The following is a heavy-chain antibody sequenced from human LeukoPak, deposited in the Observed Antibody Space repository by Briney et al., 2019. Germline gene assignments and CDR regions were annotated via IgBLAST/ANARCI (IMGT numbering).Heavy chain of an antibody. D-gene: IGHD3-10*01. CDR1: GFTFSSYS. J-gene: IGHJ4*02. V-gene: IGHV3-15*01. Sequence: GGSLRLSCAASGFTFSSYSMNWVRQAPGKGLEWVGRIKSKTDGGTTDYAAPVKGRFTISRDDSKNTLYLQMNSLRAEDTAVYYCARERIMVRGVPAFDYWGQGTLVTVSS. CDR3: ARERIMVRGVPAFDY. CDR2: IKSKTDGGTT.